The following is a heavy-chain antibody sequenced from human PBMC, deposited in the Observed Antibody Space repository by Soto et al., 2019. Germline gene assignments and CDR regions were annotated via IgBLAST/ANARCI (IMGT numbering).Heavy chain of an antibody. CDR3: ARPEGYGSGSYYFDS. CDR1: GYPFTTYH. Sequence: QVQLVQSGAEVKKPGASVKVSCKASGYPFTTYHLHWVRQAPGQGLEWMEIVYVTGTGTRSAQKFQGRLTMTRDRSTSTVYMELSSLRSEDTAVYYCARPEGYGSGSYYFDSWGQGTLVTVSS. D-gene: IGHD3-10*01. J-gene: IGHJ4*02. CDR2: VYVTGTGT. V-gene: IGHV1-46*01.